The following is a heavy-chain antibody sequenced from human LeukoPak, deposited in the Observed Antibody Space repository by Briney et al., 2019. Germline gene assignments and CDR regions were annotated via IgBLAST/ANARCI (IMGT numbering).Heavy chain of an antibody. CDR1: GFTVSSNY. J-gene: IGHJ4*02. Sequence: PGGSLRLSCAASGFTVSSNYMTWVRQAPGKGLEWVSVVYNSGTTYYADSVKGRFTISRDNSKNTLYLQMNSLRAEDTAVYYCASDLVVTAPFDYWGQGTLVTVSS. D-gene: IGHD2-21*02. V-gene: IGHV3-53*01. CDR3: ASDLVVTAPFDY. CDR2: VYNSGTT.